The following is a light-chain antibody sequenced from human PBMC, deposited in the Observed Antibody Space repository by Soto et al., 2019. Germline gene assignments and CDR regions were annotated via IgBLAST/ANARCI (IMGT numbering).Light chain of an antibody. CDR3: MKYSSHSWT. Sequence: DIQMTQSPSSLSPSVGERVTITCRASRSISDWLAWYQQKPGKANELLIFDASNLKSGVSSRFSGSGSGTEFTLTISRLQPDEVATYYCMKYSSHSWTFGKGNKVDIK. CDR1: RSISDW. J-gene: IGKJ1*01. V-gene: IGKV1-5*01. CDR2: DAS.